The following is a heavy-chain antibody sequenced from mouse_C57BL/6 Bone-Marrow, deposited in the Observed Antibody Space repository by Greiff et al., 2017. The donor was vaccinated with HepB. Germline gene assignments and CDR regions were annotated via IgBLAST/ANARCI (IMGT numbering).Heavy chain of an antibody. CDR2: INPNNGGT. Sequence: EVQLQQSGPELVKPGASVKISCKASGYTFTDYYMNWVKQSHGKSLEWIGDINPNNGGTSYNQKFKGKATLTVDKSSSTAYMELRSLTSEDSAVYYCARDGYYVPMDYWGQGTSVTVSS. J-gene: IGHJ4*01. V-gene: IGHV1-26*01. CDR3: ARDGYYVPMDY. D-gene: IGHD2-3*01. CDR1: GYTFTDYY.